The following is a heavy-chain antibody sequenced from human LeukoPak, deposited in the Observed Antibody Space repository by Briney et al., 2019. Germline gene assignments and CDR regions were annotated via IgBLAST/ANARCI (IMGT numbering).Heavy chain of an antibody. CDR2: IGSSGSPI. CDR1: GFTFRNYD. J-gene: IGHJ4*02. CDR3: ARGPAEDPFDH. Sequence: PGGSLRLSCAASGFTFRNYDMNWVRQAPGKGLEWVSFIGSSGSPIYYADSVKGRFTISRDNAKNSLYLQMSSLRVEDTAVYYCARGPAEDPFDHWGQGTLVTVSS. V-gene: IGHV3-48*03.